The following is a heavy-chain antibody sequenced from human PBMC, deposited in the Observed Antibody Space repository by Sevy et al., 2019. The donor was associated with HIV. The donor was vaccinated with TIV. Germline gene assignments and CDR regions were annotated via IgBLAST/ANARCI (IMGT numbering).Heavy chain of an antibody. J-gene: IGHJ4*02. Sequence: SETLSLTCTVSGGSISSGGYYWSWIRQHPGKGLEWIGYVYYSGSTYYNPSLKSRVTISVDTSKNQFSLKLSSVTAADTAVYYCARDGRGSGGDYWGQGTLVTVSS. V-gene: IGHV4-31*03. D-gene: IGHD3-16*01. CDR1: GGSISSGGYY. CDR3: ARDGRGSGGDY. CDR2: VYYSGST.